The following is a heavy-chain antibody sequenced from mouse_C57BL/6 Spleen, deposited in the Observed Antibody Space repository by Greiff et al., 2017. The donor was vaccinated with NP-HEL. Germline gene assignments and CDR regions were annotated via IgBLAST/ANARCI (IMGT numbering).Heavy chain of an antibody. CDR2: IDPSDSYT. J-gene: IGHJ2*01. D-gene: IGHD1-1*01. Sequence: QVHVKQPGAELVMPGASVKLSCKASGYTFTSYWMHWVKQRPGQGLEWIGEIDPSDSYTNYNQKFKGKSTLTVDKSSSTAYMQLSSLTSEDSAVYYCARGYYYYGSSYGYFDYWGQGTTLTVSS. CDR1: GYTFTSYW. V-gene: IGHV1-69*01. CDR3: ARGYYYYGSSYGYFDY.